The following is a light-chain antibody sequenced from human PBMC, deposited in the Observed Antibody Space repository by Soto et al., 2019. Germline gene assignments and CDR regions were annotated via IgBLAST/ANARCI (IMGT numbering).Light chain of an antibody. Sequence: QSALTQPVSVSGSPGQSITISCTGTSSDIGDYDYVSWYQQRPGRAPKLMIYEVRYRPSGVSNRFSGSKSGNTASLTISGLQAEDEADYYCCSYTRSSNHYFFGSGTKLTVL. CDR2: EVR. V-gene: IGLV2-14*01. J-gene: IGLJ1*01. CDR3: CSYTRSSNHYF. CDR1: SSDIGDYDY.